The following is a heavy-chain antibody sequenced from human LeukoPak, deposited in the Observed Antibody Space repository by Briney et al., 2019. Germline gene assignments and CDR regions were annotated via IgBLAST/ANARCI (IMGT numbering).Heavy chain of an antibody. Sequence: GGSLRLSCAASGFTFSSYWMSWVRQAPGKGLEWVANIKQDGSEKYYVDSVKGRFTISRDNAKNSLYLQMNSLRAEDTAVYYCAREGFYDSSGYYSKAIDYWGQGTLVTVSS. CDR1: GFTFSSYW. CDR3: AREGFYDSSGYYSKAIDY. CDR2: IKQDGSEK. V-gene: IGHV3-7*01. D-gene: IGHD3-22*01. J-gene: IGHJ4*02.